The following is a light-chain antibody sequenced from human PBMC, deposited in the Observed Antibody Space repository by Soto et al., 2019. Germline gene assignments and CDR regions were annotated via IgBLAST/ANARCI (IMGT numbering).Light chain of an antibody. CDR3: QQGHSFPFT. J-gene: IGKJ3*01. CDR2: GAS. Sequence: DIQMTQSPSSLSASVGDRVAITCRASQNINTYLNWHQQTPGKAPKLLIYGASTLQNGGLSSFSGSGSGTDFTLTISSLQPEDCATYSFQQGHSFPFTFGPGTKVVIK. V-gene: IGKV1-39*01. CDR1: QNINTY.